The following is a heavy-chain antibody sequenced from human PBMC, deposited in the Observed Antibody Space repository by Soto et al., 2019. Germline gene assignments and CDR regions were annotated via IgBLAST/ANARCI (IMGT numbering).Heavy chain of an antibody. Sequence: QVQLVQSGSESMQPGASVKVSCKGSGYNFNSHSINCLRQAPGQGLEWMGWINPNTGNPTYEKGFTGRFVFSVDTSVSTVYLQIFSLKADDSAVYYCARDRASGSFDYWGQGTLVTVSS. J-gene: IGHJ4*02. CDR2: INPNTGNP. CDR1: GYNFNSHS. D-gene: IGHD1-26*01. V-gene: IGHV7-4-1*01. CDR3: ARDRASGSFDY.